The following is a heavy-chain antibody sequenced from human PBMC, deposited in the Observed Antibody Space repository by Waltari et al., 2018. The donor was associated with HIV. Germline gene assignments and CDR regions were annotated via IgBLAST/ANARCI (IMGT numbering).Heavy chain of an antibody. CDR1: GGSINSGSYY. CDR3: SRTSTGSDYYYQVDV. D-gene: IGHD2-21*02. CDR2: LDTRGST. V-gene: IGHV4-61*02. Sequence: QVQLQESGPGLVKTSQTLSLTCTVSGGSINSGSYYWNWIRQPAGKGLEWIGRLDTRGSTNYNPALKSRVTMTADTSKNQFSLRLTSVTASDTAIYYCSRTSTGSDYYYQVDVWGQGTTVTVS. J-gene: IGHJ6*02.